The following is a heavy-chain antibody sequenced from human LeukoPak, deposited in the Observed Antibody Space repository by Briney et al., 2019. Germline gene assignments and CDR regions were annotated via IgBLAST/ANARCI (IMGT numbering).Heavy chain of an antibody. CDR2: ISGSGGGT. J-gene: IGHJ4*02. CDR3: AKISWNYVDDGNDY. D-gene: IGHD1-7*01. CDR1: GFTFSSYA. V-gene: IGHV3-23*01. Sequence: PGGSLRLSCAASGFTFSSYAMSWVRQAPGKGLEWVSAISGSGGGTYYADSVKGRFTISRDNSKNTLYLQMNSLRAEDTAVYYCAKISWNYVDDGNDYWGQGTLVTVSS.